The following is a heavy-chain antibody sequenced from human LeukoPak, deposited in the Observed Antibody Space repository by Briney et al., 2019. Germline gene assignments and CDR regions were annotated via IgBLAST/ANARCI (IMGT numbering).Heavy chain of an antibody. Sequence: SETLSLTCAVSGYSISSGYYWGWIRQPPGKGLEWIGSIYHSGSTYYNPSLKSRVTISVDTSKNQSSLKLSSVTAADTAVYYCARDKGSAAAGTNDYWGQGTLVTVSS. CDR1: GYSISSGYY. J-gene: IGHJ4*02. CDR2: IYHSGST. D-gene: IGHD6-13*01. V-gene: IGHV4-38-2*02. CDR3: ARDKGSAAAGTNDY.